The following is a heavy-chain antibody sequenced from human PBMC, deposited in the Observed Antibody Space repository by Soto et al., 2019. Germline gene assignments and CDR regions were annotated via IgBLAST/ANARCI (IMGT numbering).Heavy chain of an antibody. Sequence: QVQLVQSGAEVKKPGSSVKVSCKASGGTFSSYTISWVRQAPGQGLEWMGRIIPILGIANYAQKFRGRVTITADKSTSTAYMELSSLRSEDTAVYYCARVEDVAAGADYWGQGTLVTVSS. CDR2: IIPILGIA. CDR3: ARVEDVAAGADY. CDR1: GGTFSSYT. V-gene: IGHV1-69*02. D-gene: IGHD6-13*01. J-gene: IGHJ4*02.